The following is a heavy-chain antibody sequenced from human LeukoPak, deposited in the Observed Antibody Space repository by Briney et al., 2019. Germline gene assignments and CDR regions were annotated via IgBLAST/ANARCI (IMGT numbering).Heavy chain of an antibody. J-gene: IGHJ5*02. Sequence: ASVKVSCKASGYTLTSYYMHCVRQTPRQGGEWMGIINPSGGSTSYAQKFQGRVTMTRDTSTSTVYMELGSLRSEDTAVYYCAREYCDISSNGFDPWGQGTLVTVSS. CDR3: AREYCDISSNGFDP. D-gene: IGHD3-9*01. V-gene: IGHV1-46*01. CDR2: INPSGGST. CDR1: GYTLTSYY.